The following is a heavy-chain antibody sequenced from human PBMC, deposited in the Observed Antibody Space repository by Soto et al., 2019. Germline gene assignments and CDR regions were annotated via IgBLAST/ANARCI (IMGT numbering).Heavy chain of an antibody. CDR1: GGSISSGGYS. D-gene: IGHD1-1*01. Sequence: SETLSLTGGFSGGSISSGGYSWTWIRQPPGKGLEWIGYVHHTGSTTYNPSLKTRVNISVDRPNNQFFLTLTSATAADSAIYYCARGLWNDVFQYWGRGILVTVSS. J-gene: IGHJ1*01. CDR3: ARGLWNDVFQY. V-gene: IGHV4-30-2*01. CDR2: VHHTGST.